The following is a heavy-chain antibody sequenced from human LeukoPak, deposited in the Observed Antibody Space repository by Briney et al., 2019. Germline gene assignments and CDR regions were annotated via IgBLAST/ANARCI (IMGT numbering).Heavy chain of an antibody. CDR3: AKGIFTSTSYYDS. CDR2: IIGGCDYT. D-gene: IGHD2/OR15-2a*01. CDR1: GFTFSSYV. J-gene: IGHJ4*02. V-gene: IGHV3-23*01. Sequence: GGSLRLSCAASGFTFSSYVMTSVRPAPRGGLSWVSTIIGGCDYTYYVDSVKGRFTISRDNSKNTLYLQVNSLRAEDTAVYYRAKGIFTSTSYYDSWGQGTLVTVSS.